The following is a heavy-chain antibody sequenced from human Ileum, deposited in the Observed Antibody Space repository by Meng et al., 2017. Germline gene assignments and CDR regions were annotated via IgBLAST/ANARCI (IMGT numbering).Heavy chain of an antibody. V-gene: IGHV4-34*01. CDR1: GGSFSGYY. CDR2: INHSGST. Sequence: QVQLQQWCARLLKPSETLSLTCAVSGGSFSGYYWSWIRQPPGKGLEWIGEINHSGSTNYNPSLKSRVTISVDTSKNQFSLKLSSVTAADTAVYYCARGGGRYGPDFDYWGQGTLVTVSS. J-gene: IGHJ4*02. CDR3: ARGGGRYGPDFDY. D-gene: IGHD3-16*01.